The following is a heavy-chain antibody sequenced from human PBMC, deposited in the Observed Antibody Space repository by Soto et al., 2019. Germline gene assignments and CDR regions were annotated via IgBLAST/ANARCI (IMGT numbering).Heavy chain of an antibody. J-gene: IGHJ4*02. CDR2: ISSSGSTI. CDR3: ASAPITMVRGVFDY. CDR1: GFTFSDYY. Sequence: GGSLRLSCAASGFTFSDYYMSWIRQAPGKGLEWVSYISSSGSTIYYADSVQGRFTISRDNAKNSLYLQMNSLRAEDTAVYYCASAPITMVRGVFDYWGQGTLVTVSS. D-gene: IGHD3-10*01. V-gene: IGHV3-11*01.